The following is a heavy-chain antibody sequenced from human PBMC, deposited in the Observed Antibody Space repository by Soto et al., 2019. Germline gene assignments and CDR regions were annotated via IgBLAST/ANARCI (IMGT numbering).Heavy chain of an antibody. CDR3: AKARRQHYDFWNGLWS. Sequence: SETLSLTCTVSGGSINSGGYYWSWIRQHPGKGPEWIGQIYYRGSTYVHPSLKSRLTMSLDTSKNQFSLNLASVTAADTATYYCAKARRQHYDFWNGLWSCGQGTPVTVSS. V-gene: IGHV4-31*03. CDR1: GGSINSGGYY. D-gene: IGHD3-3*01. J-gene: IGHJ5*02. CDR2: IYYRGST.